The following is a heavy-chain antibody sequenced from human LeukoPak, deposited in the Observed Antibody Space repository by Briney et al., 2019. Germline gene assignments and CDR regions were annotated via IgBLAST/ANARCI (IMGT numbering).Heavy chain of an antibody. CDR2: IRYDGSNK. Sequence: GGSLRLSCAASGFTFSSYGMHWVRQAPGKGLEWVAFIRYDGSNKYYADSVKGRFTISRDNSKNTLYLQMNSLRAEDTAVYYCAKEQHYYDSSGYIDYWGQGTLVTVSS. V-gene: IGHV3-30*02. CDR3: AKEQHYYDSSGYIDY. J-gene: IGHJ4*02. CDR1: GFTFSSYG. D-gene: IGHD3-22*01.